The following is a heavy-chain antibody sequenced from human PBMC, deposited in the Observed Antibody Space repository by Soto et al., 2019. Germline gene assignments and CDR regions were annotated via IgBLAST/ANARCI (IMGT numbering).Heavy chain of an antibody. CDR1: GGSISSYY. V-gene: IGHV4-59*01. CDR3: ARMAKDYYGSGSYYSNNYYYYYMDV. CDR2: IYYSGST. J-gene: IGHJ6*03. Sequence: SETLSLTCTVSGGSISSYYWSWIRQPPGKGLEWIGYIYYSGSTNYNPSLKSRVTISVDTSKNQFSLKLSSVTAADTAVYYCARMAKDYYGSGSYYSNNYYYYYMDVWGKGTTVTVSS. D-gene: IGHD3-10*01.